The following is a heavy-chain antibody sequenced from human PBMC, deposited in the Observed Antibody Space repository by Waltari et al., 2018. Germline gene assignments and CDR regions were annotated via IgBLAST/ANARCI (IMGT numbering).Heavy chain of an antibody. Sequence: EVQLVESGGGLVQPGRSLRLSCAASGFTFDDYAMHWVRQAPGKGVEWVLGISWNSGSIGYADSVKGRFTISRDNAKNSLYLQMNSLRAEDTALYYCAKEKGARTYAFDIWGQGTMVTVSS. V-gene: IGHV3-9*01. CDR1: GFTFDDYA. CDR2: ISWNSGSI. CDR3: AKEKGARTYAFDI. D-gene: IGHD6-6*01. J-gene: IGHJ3*02.